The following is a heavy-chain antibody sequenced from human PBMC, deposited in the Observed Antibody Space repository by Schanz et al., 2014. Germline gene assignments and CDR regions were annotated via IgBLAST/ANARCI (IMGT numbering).Heavy chain of an antibody. CDR3: ARPSSVVGITGWFDT. Sequence: QLQLRESGPGLVKPSETLSLICSVSGTSITSSTYYWGWIRQPPGKGPEWIGSISYSGNTYYTPSQKGRVTISLATSKNQFSLKLTSVTAADTAVYYCARPSSVVGITGWFDTWGQGTLVTVSS. D-gene: IGHD3-22*01. CDR1: GTSITSSTYY. CDR2: ISYSGNT. V-gene: IGHV4-39*01. J-gene: IGHJ5*02.